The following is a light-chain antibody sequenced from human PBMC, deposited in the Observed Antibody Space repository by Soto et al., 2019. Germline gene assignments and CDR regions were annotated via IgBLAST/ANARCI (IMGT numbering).Light chain of an antibody. CDR2: DVS. CDR1: SSDVGGYNY. V-gene: IGLV2-14*01. Sequence: QSALTQPASVSGSPGQSITISCTGTSSDVGGYNYVSWYQQHPGKAPKLMIYDVSNRTSGVSNRFSGSKSGNTASLTISGLKAEDEADYYCSTYTSSSVYVFGTGTKVTVL. CDR3: STYTSSSVYV. J-gene: IGLJ1*01.